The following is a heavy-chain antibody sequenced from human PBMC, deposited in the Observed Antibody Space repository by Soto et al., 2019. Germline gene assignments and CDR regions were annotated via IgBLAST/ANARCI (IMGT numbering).Heavy chain of an antibody. CDR3: AKDDNREYYYDNSGFYGMDV. V-gene: IGHV3-23*01. D-gene: IGHD3-22*01. J-gene: IGHJ6*02. CDR1: GFTFKNYA. Sequence: EVQLLESGGGLVQPGGSLRLSCAVSGFTFKNYAMNWVRQIPGKGLEWVSCISGSGGRTYYADSVKGRFTISRDNSKNTLYLQMNSLGAEDTALYYCAKDDNREYYYDNSGFYGMDVWGQGTTVTVSS. CDR2: ISGSGGRT.